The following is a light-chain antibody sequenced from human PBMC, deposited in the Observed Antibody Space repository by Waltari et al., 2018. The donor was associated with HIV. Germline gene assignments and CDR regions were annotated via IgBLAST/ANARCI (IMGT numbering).Light chain of an antibody. CDR2: DVD. V-gene: IGLV2-14*03. CDR1: DSDFGLYNF. Sequence: AVTQPASVSGLPGQSTTISCTGGDSDFGLYNFVSWYQQPSGNPPTLILYDVDRRASGVSDRVSGSMSGNTASLTISGLRAEDEAHYYCASFTGDNTVMFGGGTEVTVL. J-gene: IGLJ3*02. CDR3: ASFTGDNTVM.